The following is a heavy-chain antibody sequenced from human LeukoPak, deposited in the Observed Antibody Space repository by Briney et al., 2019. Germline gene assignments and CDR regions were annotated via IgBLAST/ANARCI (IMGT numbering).Heavy chain of an antibody. CDR3: ARDCYGDYYFDY. CDR2: ITNNGSTI. D-gene: IGHD4-17*01. CDR1: GFTFSTYA. J-gene: IGHJ4*02. V-gene: IGHV3-48*03. Sequence: PGGSLRLSCAASGFTFSTYAMNWVRQAPGEGLEWVSYITNNGSTIYYADSVKGRFTISRDNAKNSLYLQMNSLRAEDTAVYYCARDCYGDYYFDYWGQGTLVTVSS.